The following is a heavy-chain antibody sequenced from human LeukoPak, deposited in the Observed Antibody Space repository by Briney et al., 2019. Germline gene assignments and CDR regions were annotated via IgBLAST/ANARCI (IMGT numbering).Heavy chain of an antibody. Sequence: SETLSLTCTVSGGSMGTSSYYWGWIRQPPGKGLEWIGSIFYSGSTYYNPSLKSRVSISVDISKNQFSLKLSSVTAADTAVCYCARDRSGYSYSQYFNMWGQGTMVTVSP. J-gene: IGHJ3*02. CDR1: GGSMGTSSYY. V-gene: IGHV4-39*07. CDR3: ARDRSGYSYSQYFNM. CDR2: IFYSGST. D-gene: IGHD5-18*01.